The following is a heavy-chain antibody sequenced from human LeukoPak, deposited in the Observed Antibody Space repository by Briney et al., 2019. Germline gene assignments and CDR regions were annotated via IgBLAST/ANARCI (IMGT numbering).Heavy chain of an antibody. CDR2: ISSSSSYI. CDR1: GFTFSSYS. V-gene: IGHV3-21*01. CDR3: ARSQFAFDI. J-gene: IGHJ3*02. Sequence: PGGSLRLSCAASGFTFSSYSMNWVRQAPGKGLEWVSSISSSSSYIDYAGSVKGRFTISRDNAKNSLYLQMNSLRAEDTAVYYCARSQFAFDIRGQGTMVTVSS.